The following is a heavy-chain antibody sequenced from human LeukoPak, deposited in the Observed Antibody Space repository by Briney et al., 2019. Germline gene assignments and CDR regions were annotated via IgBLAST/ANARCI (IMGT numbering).Heavy chain of an antibody. V-gene: IGHV3-74*01. CDR1: GFTFSNTW. D-gene: IGHD1-26*01. CDR2: IYNDETSA. CDR3: AKAIVGVSGLGY. J-gene: IGHJ4*02. Sequence: PGGSLRLSCAASGFTFSNTWMYWVRQGPGKGLVWVSRIYNDETSATYADSVKGRFTISRDTSKNTLYLQVNSLRAEDTALYYCAKAIVGVSGLGYWGQGTLVTVSP.